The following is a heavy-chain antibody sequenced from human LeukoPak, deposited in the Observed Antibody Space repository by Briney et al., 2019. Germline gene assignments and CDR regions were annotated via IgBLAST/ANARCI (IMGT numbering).Heavy chain of an antibody. CDR3: ARATFPKYYFDY. J-gene: IGHJ4*02. Sequence: GGSLRLSCAASGFTFSSYSMNWVRQAPGKGLEWVSSISSSSSYIYYADSVKGRFTISRDNAKNSLYLQMNSLRAEDTAVYYCARATFPKYYFDYWGQGTLVTVSS. V-gene: IGHV3-21*01. CDR2: ISSSSSYI. D-gene: IGHD2/OR15-2a*01. CDR1: GFTFSSYS.